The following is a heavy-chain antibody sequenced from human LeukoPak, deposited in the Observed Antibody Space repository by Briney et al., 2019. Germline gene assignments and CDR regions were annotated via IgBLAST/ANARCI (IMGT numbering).Heavy chain of an antibody. D-gene: IGHD3-10*01. CDR1: GYTFTSYY. V-gene: IGHV1-46*01. J-gene: IGHJ4*02. CDR2: INPIGGTT. CDR3: ATSARYFSYPQPNGLGNYIN. Sequence: GASVKVSCKASGYTFTSYYIHWVRQAPGQGLEWMGIINPIGGTTDYAQKFQGRVTMTRDTSTSTVYMELSSLRSEDTAVYYCATSARYFSYPQPNGLGNYINWGQGTLVTVSS.